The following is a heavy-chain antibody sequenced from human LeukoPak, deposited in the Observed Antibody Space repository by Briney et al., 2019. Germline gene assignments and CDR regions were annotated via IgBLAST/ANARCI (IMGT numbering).Heavy chain of an antibody. Sequence: GGSLRLSCAASGFTFSSCEMNWVRQAPGKGLEWVSYISSSGSTLYYADSVKGRFTISRDNAKNSLYLQMNGLRGEDTAVYYCATLWFGEGWGQGTLVTVSS. V-gene: IGHV3-48*03. J-gene: IGHJ4*02. CDR2: ISSSGSTL. CDR3: ATLWFGEG. D-gene: IGHD3-10*01. CDR1: GFTFSSCE.